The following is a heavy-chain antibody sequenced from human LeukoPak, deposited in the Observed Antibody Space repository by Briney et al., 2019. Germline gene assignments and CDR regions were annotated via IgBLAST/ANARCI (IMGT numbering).Heavy chain of an antibody. J-gene: IGHJ4*02. CDR2: IRHDGSNE. CDR1: GFTFSSYG. CDR3: AKDLRGYSYGGYYFDY. Sequence: PGRSLRLSCAASGFTFSSYGMHWVRQAPGKGLEWVAFIRHDGSNEYYADSVKGRFTISRDNSKNTLYLQMNSLRTEDTAVYYCAKDLRGYSYGGYYFDYWGQGTLVTVSS. V-gene: IGHV3-30*02. D-gene: IGHD5-18*01.